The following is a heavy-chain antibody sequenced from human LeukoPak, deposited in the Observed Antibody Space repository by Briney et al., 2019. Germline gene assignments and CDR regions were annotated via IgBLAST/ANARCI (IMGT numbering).Heavy chain of an antibody. CDR2: ISSSSSTI. CDR1: GFAFSNYW. V-gene: IGHV3-48*04. CDR3: ARHYYDSSGYPDY. D-gene: IGHD3-22*01. Sequence: GGSLRLSCAASGFAFSNYWMSWVRQAPGKGLEWVSYISSSSSTIYHADSVKGRFTISRDNAKNSLYLQMNSLRAEDTAVYYCARHYYDSSGYPDYWGQGTLVTVSS. J-gene: IGHJ4*02.